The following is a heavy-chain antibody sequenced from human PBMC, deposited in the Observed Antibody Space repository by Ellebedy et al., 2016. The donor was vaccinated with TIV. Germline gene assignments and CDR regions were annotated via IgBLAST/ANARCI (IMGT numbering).Heavy chain of an antibody. V-gene: IGHV3-23*01. CDR3: AKGRGGGSDSSAPRYYFDY. CDR2: LYGSGRGI. Sequence: PGGSLRLSCAASGFTFGSFAMGWVRQTPGKGLEGVSGLYGSGRGIFYSDSVKGRFTISRDNSRNTLYLQMNSLRVEDTGIYYCAKGRGGGSDSSAPRYYFDYWGLGTLVTVSS. CDR1: GFTFGSFA. J-gene: IGHJ4*02. D-gene: IGHD3-22*01.